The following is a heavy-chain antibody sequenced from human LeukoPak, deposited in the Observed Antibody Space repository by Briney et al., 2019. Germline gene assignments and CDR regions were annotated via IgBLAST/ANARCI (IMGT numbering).Heavy chain of an antibody. J-gene: IGHJ4*02. V-gene: IGHV3-23*01. D-gene: IGHD6-13*01. CDR2: ISGSGGDT. Sequence: GRSLRLSCAASGFTFNSYAMSWVRQAPGKGLEWVSGISGSGGDTYYTGSVKGRFTISRDNSKNTVSLQMNSLRAEDTAVYYCAKEGAGIAGTGYFDYWGQGTLVTVSS. CDR3: AKEGAGIAGTGYFDY. CDR1: GFTFNSYA.